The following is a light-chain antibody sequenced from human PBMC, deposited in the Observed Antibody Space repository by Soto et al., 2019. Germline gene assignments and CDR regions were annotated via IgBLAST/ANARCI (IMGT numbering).Light chain of an antibody. J-gene: IGKJ5*01. V-gene: IGKV3-20*01. CDR3: QQYGNTPQIT. CDR2: GAS. Sequence: EIVLSHSPCTLSLSPVERATLSCSAIQSVKNNYLAWYQQKPGQAPRLLISGASSRTTGIPDRFSGSGSGTDFTLTISRPEPADPAAYYCQQYGNTPQITFGQATRLEIK. CDR1: QSVKNNY.